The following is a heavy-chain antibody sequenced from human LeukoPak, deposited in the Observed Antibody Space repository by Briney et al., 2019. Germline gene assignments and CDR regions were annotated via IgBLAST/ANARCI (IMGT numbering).Heavy chain of an antibody. Sequence: GESLKISCKGSGYSFTSYWIGWGRPMPGKGLEWMGIIYPGDSDTRYSPSFQGQVTISADKSISTAYLQWGSLKASDTAMYYCARPRLKGYHQFDYWGQGTLVTASS. CDR1: GYSFTSYW. CDR3: ARPRLKGYHQFDY. CDR2: IYPGDSDT. V-gene: IGHV5-51*01. J-gene: IGHJ4*02. D-gene: IGHD1-14*01.